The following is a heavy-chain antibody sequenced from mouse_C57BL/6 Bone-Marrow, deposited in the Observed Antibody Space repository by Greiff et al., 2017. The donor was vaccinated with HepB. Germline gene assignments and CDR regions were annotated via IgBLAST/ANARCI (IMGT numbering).Heavy chain of an antibody. J-gene: IGHJ1*03. CDR2: IDPSDSYT. CDR3: ARDGLLDV. CDR1: GYTFTSYW. D-gene: IGHD2-4*01. Sequence: VQLQQPGAELVKPGASVKLSCKASGYTFTSYWMQWVKQRPGQGLEWIGEIDPSDSYTNYNQKFKGKATLTVDTSSSTAYMQLSSLTSEDSAVYYCARDGLLDVWGTGTTVTVSS. V-gene: IGHV1-50*01.